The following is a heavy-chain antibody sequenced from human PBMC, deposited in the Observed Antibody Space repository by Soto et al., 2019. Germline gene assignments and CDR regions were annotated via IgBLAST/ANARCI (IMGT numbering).Heavy chain of an antibody. Sequence: GASVKVSCKASGYTFTGYYMHWVRHAPGQGLEWMGWINPNSGGTNYAQKFQGWVTMTRDTSISTAYMELSRLRSDDTAVYYCARAYDFLTGYTTRYYYYGMDVWGQGTTVTAP. D-gene: IGHD3-9*01. CDR2: INPNSGGT. V-gene: IGHV1-2*04. CDR3: ARAYDFLTGYTTRYYYYGMDV. J-gene: IGHJ6*02. CDR1: GYTFTGYY.